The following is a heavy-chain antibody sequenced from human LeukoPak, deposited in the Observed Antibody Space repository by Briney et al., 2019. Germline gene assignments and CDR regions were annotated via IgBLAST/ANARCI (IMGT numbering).Heavy chain of an antibody. V-gene: IGHV3-23*01. D-gene: IGHD5-12*01. CDR3: AKASLRRGYSGYDHY. CDR1: GFTFSSYA. CDR2: ISGSGGST. J-gene: IGHJ4*02. Sequence: GGSLRLSCAASGFTFSSYAMSWVRQAPGKGLEWVSAISGSGGSTYYADSVKGRFTIPRDNSKNTLYLQMNSLRAEDTAVYYCAKASLRRGYSGYDHYWGQGTLVTVSS.